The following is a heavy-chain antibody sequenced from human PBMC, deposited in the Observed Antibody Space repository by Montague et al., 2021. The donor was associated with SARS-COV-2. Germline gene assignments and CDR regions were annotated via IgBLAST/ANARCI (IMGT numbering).Heavy chain of an antibody. V-gene: IGHV4-59*12. D-gene: IGHD3-16*01. CDR1: GGSMDDYY. J-gene: IGHJ5*02. CDR3: ARAIGAPENWFDP. CDR2: IYYTGST. Sequence: SETLSLTCTVSGGSMDDYYWTWLRQPPGKGLELIGNIYYTGSTNYNPSXRSRVTMSISMSENQFSLKLNSVTAADTAVYYCARAIGAPENWFDPWGQGTLVTVSS.